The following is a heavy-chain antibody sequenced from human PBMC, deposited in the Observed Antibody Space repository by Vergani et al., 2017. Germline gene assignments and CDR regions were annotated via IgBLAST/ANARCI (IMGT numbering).Heavy chain of an antibody. Sequence: QVQLQQWGRGLLKPSETLSLTCVVNGGSFTSYYWTWIRQSPGEGLEWVGDIDHTGRPDYNPSLKSRLTMSVDKSRNQFSLTLNSVTATDTAIYFCARVNTETNGHLYYYYYMDVWGQGTAVTVS. CDR1: GGSFTSYY. V-gene: IGHV4-34*01. CDR2: IDHTGRP. D-gene: IGHD4-11*01. CDR3: ARVNTETNGHLYYYYYMDV. J-gene: IGHJ6*03.